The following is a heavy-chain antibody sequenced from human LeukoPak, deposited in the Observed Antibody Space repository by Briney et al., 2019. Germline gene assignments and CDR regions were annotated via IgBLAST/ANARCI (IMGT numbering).Heavy chain of an antibody. Sequence: SQTLSLTCTVSGGSISSGGYYWSWIRQPPGKGLEWIGYIYHSGSTYYNPSLKSRVTISVDRSKNQFSLKLSSVTAADTAVYYCARDGVSALNLYSDLWGRGTLVTVSS. CDR1: GGSISSGGYY. J-gene: IGHJ2*01. CDR3: ARDGVSALNLYSDL. D-gene: IGHD3-3*01. V-gene: IGHV4-30-2*01. CDR2: IYHSGST.